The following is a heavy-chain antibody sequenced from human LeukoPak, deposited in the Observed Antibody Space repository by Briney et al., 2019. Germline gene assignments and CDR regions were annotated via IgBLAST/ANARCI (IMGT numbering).Heavy chain of an antibody. D-gene: IGHD4-17*01. V-gene: IGHV5-51*01. CDR3: ARHMGPTILTTVMADAGLDP. J-gene: IGHJ5*02. CDR2: IYPGDSDT. Sequence: GESLKISCKGSGYSFTSYWIGWVRQMPGKGLEWMGIIYPGDSDTRYSPSFQGQVTISADKSISTAYLQWSSLKASDTAMYYCARHMGPTILTTVMADAGLDPWGQGTLVTVSS. CDR1: GYSFTSYW.